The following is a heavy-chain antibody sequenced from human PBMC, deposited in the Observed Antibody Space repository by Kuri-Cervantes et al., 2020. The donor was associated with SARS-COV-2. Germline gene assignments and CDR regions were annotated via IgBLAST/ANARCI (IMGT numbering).Heavy chain of an antibody. CDR2: ISSSGSTI. V-gene: IGHV3-48*03. Sequence: GESLKISCAASGFTFSSYEMNWVRQAPGKGLEWVSYISSSGSTIYYADSVKGRFTISRDNAKNSLYLQMNSLRVEDTALYYCARGAHHIRFRGEIDYWRQGARVTGSS. CDR1: GFTFSSYE. CDR3: ARGAHHIRFRGEIDY. D-gene: IGHD3-3*01. J-gene: IGHJ4*02.